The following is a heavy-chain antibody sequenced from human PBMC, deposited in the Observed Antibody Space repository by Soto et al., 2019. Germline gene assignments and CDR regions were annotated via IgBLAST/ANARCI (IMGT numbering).Heavy chain of an antibody. CDR2: IIPIFGTA. Sequence: ASVKVSCKASGGTFSSYAISWVRQAPGQGLEWMGGIIPIFGTANYAQKFQGRVTITADKSTSTAYMELSSLRSEDTAVYYCARGHILTGPYYFDYWGQGTHVTVSS. CDR1: GGTFSSYA. D-gene: IGHD3-9*01. CDR3: ARGHILTGPYYFDY. J-gene: IGHJ4*02. V-gene: IGHV1-69*06.